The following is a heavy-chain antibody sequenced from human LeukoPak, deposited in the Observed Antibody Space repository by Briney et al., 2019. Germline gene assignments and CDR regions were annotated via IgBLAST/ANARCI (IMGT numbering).Heavy chain of an antibody. CDR3: AKGPRASGWTYFDY. V-gene: IGHV3-23*01. Sequence: PGGSLRLYCAASGFTFSSYAMSWVRQAPGKGLEWVSVISGSGGSTYSAESVKGRFTISRDNSKNTLYLQMNSLRVEDTAVYYCAKGPRASGWTYFDYWGQGTLVTVSS. CDR2: ISGSGGST. CDR1: GFTFSSYA. J-gene: IGHJ4*02. D-gene: IGHD6-19*01.